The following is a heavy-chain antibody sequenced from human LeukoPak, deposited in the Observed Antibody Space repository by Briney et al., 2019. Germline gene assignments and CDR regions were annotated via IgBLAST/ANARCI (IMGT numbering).Heavy chain of an antibody. D-gene: IGHD2-21*01. J-gene: IGHJ4*02. CDR2: IYYSGST. CDR3: VGCSFYYFDY. CDR1: GGSISSSSYY. Sequence: KPSETLSLTCTVSGGSISSSSYYWGWIRQPPGKGLEWIGSIYYSGSTYYNPSLKSRVTISVDTSKNQFSLKLSSVTAADTAVYYCVGCSFYYFDYWGQGTVVTVSS. V-gene: IGHV4-39*01.